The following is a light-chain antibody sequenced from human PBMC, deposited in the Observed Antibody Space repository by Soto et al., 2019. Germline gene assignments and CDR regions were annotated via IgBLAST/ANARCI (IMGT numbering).Light chain of an antibody. J-gene: IGKJ2*01. Sequence: IQMTQSPSTLSASVGDRVTITCRASQSISNWLAWYQQKPGKAPKFLIFDASNLASGVPSRFSGSGSGTEFTLTIGRLQPDDFATYYCQQYDSYPVTFGQGTKLEIK. CDR3: QQYDSYPVT. CDR2: DAS. V-gene: IGKV1-5*01. CDR1: QSISNW.